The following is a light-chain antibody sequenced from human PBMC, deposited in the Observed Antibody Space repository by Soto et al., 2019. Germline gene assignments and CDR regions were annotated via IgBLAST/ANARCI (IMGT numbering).Light chain of an antibody. CDR1: SGHRSYA. J-gene: IGLJ2*01. Sequence: QSVLTQSPSASASLGDSVKLTCTLSSGHRSYAIAWHQQQPEKGPRFLMKLNSDGSHRKGDGIPDRFSGSSSGAERYLTICSLQSEDEADYYCQTWGTGIHVVFGGGTKLTVL. V-gene: IGLV4-69*01. CDR3: QTWGTGIHVV. CDR2: LNSDGSH.